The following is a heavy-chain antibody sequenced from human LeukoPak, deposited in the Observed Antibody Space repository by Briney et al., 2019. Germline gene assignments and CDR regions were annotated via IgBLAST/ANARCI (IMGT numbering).Heavy chain of an antibody. CDR3: ASSTYDDY. J-gene: IGHJ4*02. CDR1: GFTFSSYW. Sequence: GGSLRLSCLDSGFTFSSYWMSWVRQAPGKGLEWVANIKQDGSEKYYVDSVKGRFTISRDNAKNSLYLQMNSLRAEDTAVYYCASSTYDDYWGQGTLVTVSS. CDR2: IKQDGSEK. D-gene: IGHD5/OR15-5a*01. V-gene: IGHV3-7*01.